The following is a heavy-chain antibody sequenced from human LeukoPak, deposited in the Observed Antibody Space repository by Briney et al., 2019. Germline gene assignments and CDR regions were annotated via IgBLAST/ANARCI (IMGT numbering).Heavy chain of an antibody. J-gene: IGHJ6*04. CDR1: GGSISSSSHY. CDR3: ARRRAADV. CDR2: LYYSGST. D-gene: IGHD6-13*01. Sequence: PSETLSLTCTVSGGSISSSSHYWGWIRQPPGKGLEWIGSLYYSGSTYYNPSLKSRVTISVDTSKNQFSLKLSSVTAADTAVYYCARRRAADVWGKGTTVTISS. V-gene: IGHV4-39*01.